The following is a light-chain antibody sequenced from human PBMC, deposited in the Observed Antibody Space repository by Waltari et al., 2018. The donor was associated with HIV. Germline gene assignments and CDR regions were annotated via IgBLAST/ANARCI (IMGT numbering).Light chain of an antibody. CDR3: YSYSDTSSSYV. CDR1: RTDVVHFYL. J-gene: IGLJ1*01. V-gene: IGLV2-23*02. Sequence: QSALTQPASVSGSPGQSITLSSTGHRTDVVHFYLVSWYQQYPGKAPNILIYEVTKRPSGASNRFSASKSGNTASLTISGLRAEDEADYYCYSYSDTSSSYVFGTGTKVTVL. CDR2: EVT.